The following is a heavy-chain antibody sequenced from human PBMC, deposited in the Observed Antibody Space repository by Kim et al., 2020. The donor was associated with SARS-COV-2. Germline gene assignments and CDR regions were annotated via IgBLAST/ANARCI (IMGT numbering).Heavy chain of an antibody. CDR2: ISAYNGNT. J-gene: IGHJ4*02. V-gene: IGHV1-18*04. CDR1: GYTFTSYG. CDR3: AREGPNYGDPTHSVDY. Sequence: ASVKVSRKASGYTFTSYGISWVRQAPGQGLEWMGWISAYNGNTNYAQKLQGRVTMTTDTSTSTAYMELRSLRSDDTAVYYCAREGPNYGDPTHSVDYWGQGTLVTVSS. D-gene: IGHD4-17*01.